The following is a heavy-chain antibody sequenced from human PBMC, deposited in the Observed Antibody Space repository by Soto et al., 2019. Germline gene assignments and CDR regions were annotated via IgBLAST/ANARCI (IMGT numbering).Heavy chain of an antibody. Sequence: GGSLRLSCAASGFTFSDYYMSWIRQAPGKGLEWVSYISSSGSTIYYADSVKGRFTISRDNAKNSLYLQMNSLRAEDTAVYYCARVRGDIVVVPAANWFDPWGQGTLVTVSS. J-gene: IGHJ5*02. V-gene: IGHV3-11*01. D-gene: IGHD2-2*01. CDR2: ISSSGSTI. CDR3: ARVRGDIVVVPAANWFDP. CDR1: GFTFSDYY.